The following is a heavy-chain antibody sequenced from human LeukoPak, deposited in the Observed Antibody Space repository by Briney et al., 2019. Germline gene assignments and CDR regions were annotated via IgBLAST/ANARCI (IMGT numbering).Heavy chain of an antibody. V-gene: IGHV1-2*02. CDR2: INPNRGGT. D-gene: IGHD6-19*01. Sequence: ASVKVSCKASGYTFTGYYLHWVRQAPGQGLEWMGWINPNRGGTNYAQKLQGRVTMTRDTSVTTAYMELSRLTSDDTAVYYCARQASSAWYPDHWGQGTLVTVSS. J-gene: IGHJ4*02. CDR1: GYTFTGYY. CDR3: ARQASSAWYPDH.